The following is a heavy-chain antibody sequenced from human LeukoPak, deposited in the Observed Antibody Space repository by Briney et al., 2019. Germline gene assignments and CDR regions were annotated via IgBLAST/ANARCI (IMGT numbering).Heavy chain of an antibody. V-gene: IGHV4-31*03. CDR1: GGSFSIGGHC. CDR3: ARGNYDFWSDYAVAAHYLDN. Sequence: SQTLSLTCTVSGGSFSIGGHCCNWVRQHPVKCLEWIGYISYSASPSYNPSLKSRITISLDTSKNQFSLSLNSVTAADTAVYYCARGNYDFWSDYAVAAHYLDNWGRGILVTVSS. J-gene: IGHJ4*02. D-gene: IGHD3-3*01. CDR2: ISYSASP.